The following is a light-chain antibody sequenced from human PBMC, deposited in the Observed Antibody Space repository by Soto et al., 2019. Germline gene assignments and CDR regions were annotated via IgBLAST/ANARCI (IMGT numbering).Light chain of an antibody. CDR3: QQYGSSRGWT. CDR1: QSVSSSY. CDR2: GAS. V-gene: IGKV3-20*01. J-gene: IGKJ1*01. Sequence: EIVLTQSPGTLSLSPGERASLSCRGSQSVSSSYLAWYQQKPGQAPRLLIYGASSRATGIPDRFSGSGSGTDFTLTISRLEPEDFAVYYCQQYGSSRGWTFGQGTKVEIK.